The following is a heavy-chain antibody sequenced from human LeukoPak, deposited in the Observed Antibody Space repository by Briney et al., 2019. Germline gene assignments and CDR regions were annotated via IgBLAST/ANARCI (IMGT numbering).Heavy chain of an antibody. D-gene: IGHD2-15*01. CDR1: GGTFSSYT. CDR2: IIPILGIA. Sequence: ASVKASCKASGGTFSSYTISWVRQAPGQGLEWMGRIIPILGIANYAQKFQGRVTITADKSTSTAYMELSSLRSEDTAVYYCARPAADAEYFQHWGQGTLVTVSS. J-gene: IGHJ1*01. CDR3: ARPAADAEYFQH. V-gene: IGHV1-69*02.